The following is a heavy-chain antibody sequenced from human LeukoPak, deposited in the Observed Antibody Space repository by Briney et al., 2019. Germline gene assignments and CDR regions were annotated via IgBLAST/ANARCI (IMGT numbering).Heavy chain of an antibody. Sequence: SSGKVSCKASGNTFTSYDINWVRQATGQGLEWMGWMNPNSGNTGYAQKFQGRVTMTRNTSISTAYMELSSLRSEDTAVYYCARASSTRSWCDPCGQGTLVTVSS. V-gene: IGHV1-8*01. CDR1: GNTFTSYD. D-gene: IGHD2-2*01. CDR2: MNPNSGNT. J-gene: IGHJ5*02. CDR3: ARASSTRSWCDP.